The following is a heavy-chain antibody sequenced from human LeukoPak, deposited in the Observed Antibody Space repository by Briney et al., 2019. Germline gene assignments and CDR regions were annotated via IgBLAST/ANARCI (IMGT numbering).Heavy chain of an antibody. J-gene: IGHJ5*02. CDR3: TTEGGQERYFDWLFSERRFDP. D-gene: IGHD3-9*01. CDR2: IKSKTDGGTT. V-gene: IGHV3-15*01. CDR1: GSTFSNAW. Sequence: GGSLRLSCAASGSTFSNAWMSWVRQAPGKGLEWVGRIKSKTDGGTTDYAAPVKGRFTISRDDSKNTLYLQMNSLKTEDTAVYYCTTEGGQERYFDWLFSERRFDPWGQGTLVTVSS.